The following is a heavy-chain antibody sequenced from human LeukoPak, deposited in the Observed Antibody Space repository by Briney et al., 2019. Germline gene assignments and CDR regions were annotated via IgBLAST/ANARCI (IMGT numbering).Heavy chain of an antibody. CDR2: ISGSGGST. D-gene: IGHD2-2*01. CDR1: RFTFSSYA. J-gene: IGHJ4*02. Sequence: GGSLRLSCAASRFTFSSYAISWVRQAPGKGLEWVSAISGSGGSTYYADSVKGRFTISRDNSKNTLYLQMNSLRAEDTAVYYCAKVWDIVVVPAPYYFDYWGQGTLVTVSS. V-gene: IGHV3-23*01. CDR3: AKVWDIVVVPAPYYFDY.